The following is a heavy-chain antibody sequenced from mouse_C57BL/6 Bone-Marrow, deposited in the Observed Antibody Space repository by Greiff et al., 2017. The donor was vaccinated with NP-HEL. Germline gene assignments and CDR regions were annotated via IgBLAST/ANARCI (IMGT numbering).Heavy chain of an antibody. CDR1: GYTFTSYW. CDR3: ARGDYDEVYAMDY. Sequence: QVQLQQPGAELVKPGASVKLSCKASGYTFTSYWMHWVKQRPGQGPEWIGMIHPNSGSTNYNEKFKSKATLTVDKSSSTAYMQLSSLTSEDSAVYYCARGDYDEVYAMDYWGQGTSVTVSS. V-gene: IGHV1-64*01. D-gene: IGHD2-4*01. CDR2: IHPNSGST. J-gene: IGHJ4*01.